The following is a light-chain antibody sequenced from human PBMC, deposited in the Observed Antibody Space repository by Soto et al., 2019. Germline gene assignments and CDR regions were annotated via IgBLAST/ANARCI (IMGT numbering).Light chain of an antibody. CDR1: QSVGTS. V-gene: IGKV3-11*01. CDR3: QQRNNRLYT. CDR2: DAS. J-gene: IGKJ2*01. Sequence: EIVLTQSPATLSLSPGERATLSCRASQSVGTSLAWYQQKLGQAPRLLIYDASTRATGIPDRFSGSGSGTDFTLTISSLEPEDSAIYFCQQRNNRLYTCGQGAKLEIK.